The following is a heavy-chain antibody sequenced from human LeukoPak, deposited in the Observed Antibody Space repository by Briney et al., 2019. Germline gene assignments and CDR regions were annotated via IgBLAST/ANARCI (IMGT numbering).Heavy chain of an antibody. Sequence: GGSLRLSCVASGFTFSNYWMSWVRQAPGKGLECVANIKEDGSEKYYVDSVKGRFSISRDNSKNTLYLQVDGLRTEDTAVYYCAKDRLLNCRGDCYIFDYWGQGTVVTVSS. CDR2: IKEDGSEK. CDR1: GFTFSNYW. J-gene: IGHJ4*02. CDR3: AKDRLLNCRGDCYIFDY. D-gene: IGHD2-21*02. V-gene: IGHV3-7*03.